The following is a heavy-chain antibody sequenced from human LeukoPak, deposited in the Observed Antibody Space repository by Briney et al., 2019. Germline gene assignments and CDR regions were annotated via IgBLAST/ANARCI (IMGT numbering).Heavy chain of an antibody. Sequence: SVKVSCKASGGTYSSYAISWVRQAPGQGLEWMGRIIPIFGTANYAQKFQGRVTITTDESTSTAYMELSSLRSEDTAVYYCARGKVWFGDYYYYYMDVWGKGTTVTVSS. V-gene: IGHV1-69*05. CDR3: ARGKVWFGDYYYYYMDV. CDR1: GGTYSSYA. J-gene: IGHJ6*03. D-gene: IGHD3-10*01. CDR2: IIPIFGTA.